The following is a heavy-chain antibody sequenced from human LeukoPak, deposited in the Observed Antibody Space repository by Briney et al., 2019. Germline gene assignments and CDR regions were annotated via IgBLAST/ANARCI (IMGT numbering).Heavy chain of an antibody. CDR3: AKDLIWFGELLYGGSDY. D-gene: IGHD3-10*01. CDR2: ISYDGSNK. J-gene: IGHJ4*02. V-gene: IGHV3-30*18. CDR1: GFTFSSYG. Sequence: GRSLRLSCAASGFTFSSYGMHWVRQAPGKGLEWVAVISYDGSNKYYADSVKGRFTISRDNSKNTLYLQMNSLRAEDTAVYYCAKDLIWFGELLYGGSDYWGQGTLVTVSS.